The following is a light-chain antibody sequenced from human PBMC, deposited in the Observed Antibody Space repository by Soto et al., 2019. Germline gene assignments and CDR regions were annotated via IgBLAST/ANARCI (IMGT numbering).Light chain of an antibody. CDR3: QQRSGWPRT. CDR2: DAS. J-gene: IGKJ1*01. CDR1: QSVSSY. Sequence: EIVLTQFPATLSLSPGERATLSCRASQSVSSYLAWYQHRPGQAPRLLIYDASNRATGIPARFSASGSGRDFTLTISRLEPEDFAVYYCQQRSGWPRTFGQGTKVEIK. V-gene: IGKV3-11*02.